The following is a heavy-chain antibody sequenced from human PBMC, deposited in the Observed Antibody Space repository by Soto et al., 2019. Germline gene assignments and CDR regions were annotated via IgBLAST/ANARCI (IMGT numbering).Heavy chain of an antibody. D-gene: IGHD4-17*01. V-gene: IGHV3-30*18. CDR3: AKETTVTTFLGYFYYYGMDV. CDR2: ISYDGSNK. CDR1: GFSFSTYA. J-gene: IGHJ6*02. Sequence: QVQLVESGGGVVQPGRSLRLSCAASGFSFSTYAMHWVRQAPGKGLEWVAVISYDGSNKYYADSARGRFTIPRDNSKKSLYLQMNCLRAEDTAVYYCAKETTVTTFLGYFYYYGMDVWGQGTTVTVSS.